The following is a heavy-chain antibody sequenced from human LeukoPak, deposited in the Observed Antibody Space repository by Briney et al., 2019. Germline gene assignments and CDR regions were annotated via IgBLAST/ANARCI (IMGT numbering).Heavy chain of an antibody. CDR1: GYTFTSFG. V-gene: IGHV1-18*01. J-gene: IGHJ6*03. Sequence: ASVKVSCKASGYTFTSFGISWVRQAPGQGLEWMGWVSAYNGNTNYAQKLQGRVTMTTDTSTSTAYMELRSLTYDDTAAYYCARDSYRGYDSSGYYLRVNYHYYMDVWGKGTTVTVSS. CDR3: ARDSYRGYDSSGYYLRVNYHYYMDV. CDR2: VSAYNGNT. D-gene: IGHD3-22*01.